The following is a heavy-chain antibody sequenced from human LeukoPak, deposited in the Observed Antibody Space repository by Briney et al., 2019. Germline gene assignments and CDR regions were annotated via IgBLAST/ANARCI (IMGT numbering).Heavy chain of an antibody. CDR2: IIPIFGTA. J-gene: IGHJ4*02. CDR1: GGTFSSYA. D-gene: IGHD3-22*01. Sequence: SVKVSCTASGGTFSSYAISWVRQAPGQGLEWMGGIIPIFGTANYAQKFQGRVTITADESTSTAYMELSSLRSEDTAVYYCARDRGYYDSKSGYFDYWGQGTLVTVSS. V-gene: IGHV1-69*01. CDR3: ARDRGYYDSKSGYFDY.